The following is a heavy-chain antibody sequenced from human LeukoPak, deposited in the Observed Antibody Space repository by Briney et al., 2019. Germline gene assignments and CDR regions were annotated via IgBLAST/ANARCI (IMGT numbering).Heavy chain of an antibody. CDR1: GYTFISYG. CDR3: ARGYFDSSGYRYFYDN. V-gene: IGHV1-18*01. Sequence: ASVKVSCKTSGYTFISYGISWVRQAPGQGLEWMGWISAYNSYTNYARKFQPTVTMTTDTSTKTAFLELRNLKADDTAVYYCARGYFDSSGYRYFYDNWGQGTLVTVSS. CDR2: ISAYNSYT. J-gene: IGHJ4*02. D-gene: IGHD3-22*01.